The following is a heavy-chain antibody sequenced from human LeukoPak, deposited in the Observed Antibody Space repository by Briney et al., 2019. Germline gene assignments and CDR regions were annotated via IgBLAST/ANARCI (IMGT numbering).Heavy chain of an antibody. D-gene: IGHD6-13*01. V-gene: IGHV1-2*06. CDR3: ATQAGYSTRGIDY. CDR2: INPNSGGT. Sequence: ASVKVSCKASGYTFTGYYMHWVRQAPGQGLEWMGRINPNSGGTNYAQKFQGRVTMTRDTSISTAYMELSRLRSEDTAVYYCATQAGYSTRGIDYWGQGTLVTVSS. CDR1: GYTFTGYY. J-gene: IGHJ4*02.